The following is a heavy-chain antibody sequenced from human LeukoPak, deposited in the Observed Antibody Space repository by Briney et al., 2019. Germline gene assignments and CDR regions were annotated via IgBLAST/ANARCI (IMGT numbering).Heavy chain of an antibody. J-gene: IGHJ4*02. CDR2: ITGSGGST. Sequence: GGSLRLSWAASGFTFSSYAMSWVRQAPGKGLEWVSTITGSGGSTYYADSVKGRFTISRENSKNTLYLKMNSLTTEDTAVYCGSKGVGDSDLCYWGQGTLVTVSS. CDR3: SKGVGDSDLCY. V-gene: IGHV3-23*01. CDR1: GFTFSSYA.